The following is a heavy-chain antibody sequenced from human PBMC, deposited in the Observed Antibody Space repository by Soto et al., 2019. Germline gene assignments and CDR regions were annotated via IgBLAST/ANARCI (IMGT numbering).Heavy chain of an antibody. Sequence: SVKVSCKASGFTFTSSAVQWVRQARGQRLEWIGWIVVGSGNTNYAQKFQERVTITRDMSTSTAYMELSSLRSEDTAVYYCAAITQWELLSSWLDYWGQGTLVTVSS. D-gene: IGHD1-26*01. CDR2: IVVGSGNT. CDR1: GFTFTSSA. V-gene: IGHV1-58*01. CDR3: AAITQWELLSSWLDY. J-gene: IGHJ4*02.